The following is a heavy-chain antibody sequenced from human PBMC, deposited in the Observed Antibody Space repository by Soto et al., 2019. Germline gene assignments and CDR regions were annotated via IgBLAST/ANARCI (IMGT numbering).Heavy chain of an antibody. D-gene: IGHD2-21*02. V-gene: IGHV3-33*01. J-gene: IGHJ6*02. Sequence: GGSLRLSCAASGFTFSSYGMPWVRQAPGKRLEWVAVIWYDGSNKYYADSVKGRFTISRDNSKNTLYLQMNSLRAEDTAVYYFARDGSGTAITYYYGMDVWGQGTTVTVSS. CDR3: ARDGSGTAITYYYGMDV. CDR2: IWYDGSNK. CDR1: GFTFSSYG.